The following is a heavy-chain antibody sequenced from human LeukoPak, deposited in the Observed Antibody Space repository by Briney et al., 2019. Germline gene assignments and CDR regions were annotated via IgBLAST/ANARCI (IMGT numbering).Heavy chain of an antibody. D-gene: IGHD6-6*01. V-gene: IGHV4-34*01. J-gene: IGHJ4*02. CDR2: INHSGST. CDR1: GGTFSGYY. CDR3: ARVDAPRPESSKTGTSEKNFDY. Sequence: PSETLSLTCAVYGGTFSGYYWSWIRQPPGKGLEWIGEINHSGSTNYNPSLKSRVTISVDTSKNQVSLKLSSVTAADTAVYYCARVDAPRPESSKTGTSEKNFDYWGQGTLVTVSS.